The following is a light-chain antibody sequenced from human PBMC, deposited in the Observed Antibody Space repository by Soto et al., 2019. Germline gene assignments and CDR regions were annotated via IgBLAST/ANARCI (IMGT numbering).Light chain of an antibody. J-gene: IGKJ2*01. V-gene: IGKV3-15*01. Sequence: EIVMTQSPATLSVSPGERATLSCRASQSVSNNLAWYQQKPGQTPRLLIYGASTRATGIPVRFSGSGSGTEFTLTISSLQSEDFAVYYCQQYNNWPPVTCGQGTKLEIK. CDR1: QSVSNN. CDR2: GAS. CDR3: QQYNNWPPVT.